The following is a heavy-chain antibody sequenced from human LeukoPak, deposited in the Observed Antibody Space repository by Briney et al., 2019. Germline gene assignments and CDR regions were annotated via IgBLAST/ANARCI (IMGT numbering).Heavy chain of an antibody. Sequence: SETLSLTCTVSGGSISSYYWSWIRQPPGKGLEWIGYIYYSGSINYNPSLKSRVTISVDTSKNQFSLKLSSVTAADTAVYYCARGGSTTYDAFDIWGQGTMVTVSS. V-gene: IGHV4-59*01. CDR2: IYYSGSI. D-gene: IGHD2/OR15-2a*01. J-gene: IGHJ3*02. CDR3: ARGGSTTYDAFDI. CDR1: GGSISSYY.